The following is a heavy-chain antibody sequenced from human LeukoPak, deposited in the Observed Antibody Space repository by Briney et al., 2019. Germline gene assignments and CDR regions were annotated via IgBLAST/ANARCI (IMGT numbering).Heavy chain of an antibody. J-gene: IGHJ4*02. CDR3: ARASVAAAGDFDY. D-gene: IGHD6-13*01. V-gene: IGHV4-59*01. CDR1: GGSISSYY. CDR2: IYYSGST. Sequence: SETLSLTCTVSGGSISSYYWSWIRQPPGKGLEWIGYIYYSGSTNYNPSLKSRVTISVDTSKNQFSLKLSSVTAADTAVYYCARASVAAAGDFDYWGQGTLVTVSS.